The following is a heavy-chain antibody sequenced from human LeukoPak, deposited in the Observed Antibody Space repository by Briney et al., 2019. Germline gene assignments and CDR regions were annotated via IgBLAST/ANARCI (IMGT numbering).Heavy chain of an antibody. J-gene: IGHJ5*02. CDR1: GGSISSGSYY. CDR2: IYTSGST. CDR3: ARESHHYDILTGYETTNWFDP. Sequence: SETLSLTCTVSGGSISSGSYYWSWIRQPAGKGLEWIGRIYTSGSTNYNPSLKSRVTISVDTSKNQFSLKLSSVTAADTAVYYCARESHHYDILTGYETTNWFDPWGQGTLVTVSS. V-gene: IGHV4-61*02. D-gene: IGHD3-9*01.